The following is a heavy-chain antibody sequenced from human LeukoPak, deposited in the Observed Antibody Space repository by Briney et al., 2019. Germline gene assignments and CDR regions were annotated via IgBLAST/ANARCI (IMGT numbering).Heavy chain of an antibody. Sequence: PGRSLRLSCAASGFTFSSYGMPWVRQAPGKGLEWVSAISGSGGSTYYADSVKGRFTISRDNSKNTLYLQMNSLRAEDTAVYYCAKGGVVTAIQVCSYWGQGTLVTVSS. J-gene: IGHJ4*02. CDR1: GFTFSSYG. CDR2: ISGSGGST. V-gene: IGHV3-23*01. D-gene: IGHD2-21*02. CDR3: AKGGVVTAIQVCSY.